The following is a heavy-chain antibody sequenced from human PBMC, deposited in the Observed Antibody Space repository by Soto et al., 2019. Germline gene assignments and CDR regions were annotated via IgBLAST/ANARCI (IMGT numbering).Heavy chain of an antibody. V-gene: IGHV3-23*01. CDR3: AKVVRYCCSTSCYAFDI. CDR1: GFTFSSYA. D-gene: IGHD2-2*01. J-gene: IGHJ3*02. CDR2: ISGSGGST. Sequence: GGSLRLSCAASGFTFSSYAMSWVRQAPGKGLEWVSAISGSGGSTYYADSVKGRFTISRDNSKNTLYLQMNSLRAEDTAVYYCAKVVRYCCSTSCYAFDIWGQGTMVTVSS.